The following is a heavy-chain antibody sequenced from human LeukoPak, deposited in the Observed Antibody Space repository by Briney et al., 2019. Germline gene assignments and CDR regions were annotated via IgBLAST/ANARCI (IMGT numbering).Heavy chain of an antibody. CDR3: ARDANGRGMATRGGSDY. Sequence: SETLSLTCTVSGGSLSSYYWSWIRQPAGKGLEWIGRIYTSGSTNYNPSLKSRVTMSVDTSKNQFSLKLSSVTAADTAVYYCARDANGRGMATRGGSDYWGQGTLVTVSS. J-gene: IGHJ4*02. CDR1: GGSLSSYY. CDR2: IYTSGST. D-gene: IGHD5-24*01. V-gene: IGHV4-4*07.